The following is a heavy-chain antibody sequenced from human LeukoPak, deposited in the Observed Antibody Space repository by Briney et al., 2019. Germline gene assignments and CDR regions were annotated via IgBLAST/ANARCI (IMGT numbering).Heavy chain of an antibody. J-gene: IGHJ4*02. CDR1: GFTFSDTW. D-gene: IGHD1/OR15-1a*01. V-gene: IGHV3-74*01. CDR2: IRSDGSDT. Sequence: GGSLRLSCAASGFTFSDTWMHWVRQAPGKGLVWVSRIRSDGSDTRYAESVKGRFTISRDNAKNTLYLQMNSLRAEDTAVYYCARGTFRYYFDYWGQGTLVTVSS. CDR3: ARGTFRYYFDY.